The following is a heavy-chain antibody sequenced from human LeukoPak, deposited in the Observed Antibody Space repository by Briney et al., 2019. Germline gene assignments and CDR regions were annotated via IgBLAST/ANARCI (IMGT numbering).Heavy chain of an antibody. CDR2: ISSSSSYI. CDR3: ARDRGVAAAGAAYNWFDP. D-gene: IGHD6-13*01. J-gene: IGHJ5*02. Sequence: PGGSLRLSCAASGFTFSSYSMNWVRQAPGKGLEWVSSISSSSSYIYYADSVKGRFTISRDNAKNSLYLQMNSLRAEDTAVYHCARDRGVAAAGAAYNWFDPWGQGTLVTVSS. V-gene: IGHV3-21*01. CDR1: GFTFSSYS.